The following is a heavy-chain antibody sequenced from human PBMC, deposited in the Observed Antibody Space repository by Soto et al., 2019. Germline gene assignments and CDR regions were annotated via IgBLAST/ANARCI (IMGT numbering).Heavy chain of an antibody. D-gene: IGHD3-3*01. CDR2: IYYSGST. Sequence: SATLSLTCTVSGGSISSYYWSWLRQPPGKGLEWIGYIYYSGSTNYNPSPKSRVTISVDTSKNQFSLKLSSVTAADTAVYYCARDRPSYDFWSGYYGRNYYYYGMDGWGQGTTVTVSS. CDR1: GGSISSYY. CDR3: ARDRPSYDFWSGYYGRNYYYYGMDG. V-gene: IGHV4-59*01. J-gene: IGHJ6*02.